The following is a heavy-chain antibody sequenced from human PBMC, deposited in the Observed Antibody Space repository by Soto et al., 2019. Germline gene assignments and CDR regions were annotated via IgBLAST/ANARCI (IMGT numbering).Heavy chain of an antibody. CDR2: IIPIFGTA. CDR1: GGTFSSYA. CDR3: ARVDVVVVAATRGLWFDP. J-gene: IGHJ5*02. D-gene: IGHD2-15*01. Sequence: GASVEVSCKASGGTFSSYAISWVRQAPGQGLEWMGGIIPIFGTADYAQKFQGRVTITADESTSTAYMELSSLRSEDTAVYYCARVDVVVVAATRGLWFDPWGQGTLVTVSS. V-gene: IGHV1-69*13.